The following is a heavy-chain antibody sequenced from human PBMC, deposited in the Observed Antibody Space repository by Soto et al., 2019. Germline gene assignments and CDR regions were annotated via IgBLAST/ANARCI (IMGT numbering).Heavy chain of an antibody. D-gene: IGHD1-26*01. CDR3: ARSSGGNFGIIIEGTNWFAP. J-gene: IGHJ5*02. CDR1: RDTFTSYY. Sequence: QLVQSGGEVKQPGASVKVSCKAPRDTFTSYYINWVRQAPGQGLEWMGVINPHGGSTAYAQKFKGRVTVKRDTAASTVYMEVSSLTSEDTAMYYCARSSGGNFGIIIEGTNWFAPWGQGTLVTVSS. V-gene: IGHV1-46*01. CDR2: INPHGGST.